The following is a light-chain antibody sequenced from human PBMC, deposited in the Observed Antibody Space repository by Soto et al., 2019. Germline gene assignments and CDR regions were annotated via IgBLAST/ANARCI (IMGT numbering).Light chain of an antibody. V-gene: IGKV3-20*01. J-gene: IGKJ1*01. CDR1: QSISSNY. CDR3: QQYDSSTRT. Sequence: EIVLTQSPGTLSMSPGERATLSFRASQSISSNYLAWCQQKPSQSPRLLIYGASSMATDSPARFSGSGSWTDFTLTISTLEAEDWPLSYGQQYDSSTRTFGQGTKVEFK. CDR2: GAS.